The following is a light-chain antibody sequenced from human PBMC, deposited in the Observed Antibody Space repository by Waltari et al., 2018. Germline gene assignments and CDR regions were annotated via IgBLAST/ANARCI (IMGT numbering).Light chain of an antibody. Sequence: QSVLTQPPSASGTPGQRVPISCSGSSSNIGSNTVNWYQQLPGTAPKLLIYSNNTRPSGVPDLFAGSKSGPSASLAISGLQSEDEADYDCAAWDDSLNGPVFGGGTKLTVL. CDR3: AAWDDSLNGPV. CDR2: SNN. J-gene: IGLJ3*02. CDR1: SSNIGSNT. V-gene: IGLV1-44*01.